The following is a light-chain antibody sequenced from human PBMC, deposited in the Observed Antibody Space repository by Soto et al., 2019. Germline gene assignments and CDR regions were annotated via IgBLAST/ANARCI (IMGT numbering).Light chain of an antibody. Sequence: DIPMTQSPSTLSASVGDRVTITCRASQSISSWLAWYQQKPGKAPTLLIYKASSLESGVPSRFSGSGSGTEFTLTISNLQPDDFATYYCQQYNSYPSFGGGTKVEIK. CDR3: QQYNSYPS. J-gene: IGKJ4*01. CDR2: KAS. V-gene: IGKV1-5*03. CDR1: QSISSW.